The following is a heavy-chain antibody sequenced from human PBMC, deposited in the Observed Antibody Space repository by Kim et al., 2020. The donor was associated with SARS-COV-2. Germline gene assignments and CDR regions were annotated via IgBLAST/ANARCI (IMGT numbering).Heavy chain of an antibody. J-gene: IGHJ5*02. CDR1: GGSISSSSYY. D-gene: IGHD3-10*01. Sequence: SETLSLTCTVSGGSISSSSYYWGWIRQPPGKGLEWIGSIYYSGSTYYNPSLKSRVTISVDTSKNQFSLKLSSVTAADTAVYYCAKLYGSGSYSKSSNWFDPWGQGTLVTVSS. V-gene: IGHV4-39*01. CDR3: AKLYGSGSYSKSSNWFDP. CDR2: IYYSGST.